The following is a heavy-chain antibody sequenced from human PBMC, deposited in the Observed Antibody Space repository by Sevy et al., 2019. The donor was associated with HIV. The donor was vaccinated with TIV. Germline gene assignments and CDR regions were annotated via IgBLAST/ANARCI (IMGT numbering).Heavy chain of an antibody. CDR2: INHRGSP. CDR1: GGSFSGYY. V-gene: IGHV4-34*01. Sequence: SETLSLTCAVYGGSFSGYYWSWIRQPPGKGLEWIGEINHRGSPNYNPSLRSRVTISVDKSKNQFSRKLGSVTAADTAVYYCARGGIYDCWSGYYTGDYYYGMDVWGQGTTVTVSS. D-gene: IGHD3-3*01. J-gene: IGHJ6*02. CDR3: ARGGIYDCWSGYYTGDYYYGMDV.